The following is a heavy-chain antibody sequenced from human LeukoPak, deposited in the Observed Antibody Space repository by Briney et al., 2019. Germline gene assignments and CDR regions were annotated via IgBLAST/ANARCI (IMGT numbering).Heavy chain of an antibody. CDR1: GGSISSYY. CDR3: AASEIGYTAIDI. Sequence: PSETLSLTCTVSGGSISSYYWSWIRQPAGKGLEWIGRMHTSRNTNYHPSLKSRVTMSVDTSKNQFSLKLSSVTAADTAMYYCAASEIGYTAIDIWGQGTMVTVSS. V-gene: IGHV4-4*07. D-gene: IGHD3-16*02. CDR2: MHTSRNT. J-gene: IGHJ3*02.